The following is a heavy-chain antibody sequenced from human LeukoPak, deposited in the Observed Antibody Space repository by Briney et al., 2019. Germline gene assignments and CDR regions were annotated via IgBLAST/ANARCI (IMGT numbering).Heavy chain of an antibody. V-gene: IGHV1-69*01. Sequence: GSSVKVSCKASGDTFNSVALSWLRLAPGQGLEWMGGIIPIFGTANYAQRFLGRVTITSDESTSTAYMEINSLTSEDTAMYYCARLSDPSKSPGPLDIWGKGTTVTVSS. CDR3: ARLSDPSKSPGPLDI. D-gene: IGHD4-11*01. CDR1: GDTFNSVA. J-gene: IGHJ6*04. CDR2: IIPIFGTA.